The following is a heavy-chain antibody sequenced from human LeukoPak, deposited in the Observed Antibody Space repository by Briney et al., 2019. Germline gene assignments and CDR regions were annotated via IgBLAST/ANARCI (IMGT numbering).Heavy chain of an antibody. CDR1: GFTFSSYG. J-gene: IGHJ4*02. D-gene: IGHD3-10*01. CDR2: ISSSGSTI. Sequence: GGSLRLSCAASGFTFSSYGMNWVRQAPGKGLEWVSYISSSGSTIYYADSVRGRFTISRDNAKNSLYLQMNSLRAEDTAVYYCAREAYGSGSHPADYWGQGTLVTVSS. CDR3: AREAYGSGSHPADY. V-gene: IGHV3-48*04.